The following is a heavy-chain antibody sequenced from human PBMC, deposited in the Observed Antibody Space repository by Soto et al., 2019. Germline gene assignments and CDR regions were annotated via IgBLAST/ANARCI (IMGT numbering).Heavy chain of an antibody. CDR3: ARVPLVEGYCSGGSCYDY. J-gene: IGHJ4*02. Sequence: QVQLQESGPGLVKPSGTLSLTCAVSGGSNSSSNWWSWVRQPPGKGLEWIGEIYHSGSTNYNPSLKSRVTISVDKSKNQFSLKLSSVTAADTAVYYCARVPLVEGYCSGGSCYDYWGQGTLVTVSS. CDR1: GGSNSSSNW. CDR2: IYHSGST. D-gene: IGHD2-15*01. V-gene: IGHV4-4*02.